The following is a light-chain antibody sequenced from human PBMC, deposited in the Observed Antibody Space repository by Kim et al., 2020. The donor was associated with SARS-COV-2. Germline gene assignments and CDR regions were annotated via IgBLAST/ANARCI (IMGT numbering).Light chain of an antibody. CDR1: ALPKQY. V-gene: IGLV3-25*03. CDR3: QSVDSSGTYYV. Sequence: SYELTQPPSVSVSPGQKARITCSGDALPKQYAYWYQQKPGQAPVLLIYKDSERPSGIPERFSGSSSGTTVTLTISGVQAEDEADYFCQSVDSSGTYYVFGAGTKVTVL. J-gene: IGLJ1*01. CDR2: KDS.